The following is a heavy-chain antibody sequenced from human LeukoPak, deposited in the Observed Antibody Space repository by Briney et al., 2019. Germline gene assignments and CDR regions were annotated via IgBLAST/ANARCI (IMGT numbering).Heavy chain of an antibody. CDR2: IIPILGIA. CDR3: ARDYSSSSGGCDY. V-gene: IGHV1-69*04. Sequence: ASVKVSCKASGGTFSSYTISWVRQAPGQGLEWMGRIIPILGIANYAQKFQGRVTITADKSTSTAYMELSSLRSEDTAVYYCARDYSSSSGGCDYWGQGALDTVS. J-gene: IGHJ4*02. CDR1: GGTFSSYT. D-gene: IGHD6-6*01.